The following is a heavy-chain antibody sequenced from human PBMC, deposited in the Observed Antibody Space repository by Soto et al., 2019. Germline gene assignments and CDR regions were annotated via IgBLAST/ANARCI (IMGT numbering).Heavy chain of an antibody. Sequence: PGGSLRLSCAASGFTFSSYAMHWVRQAPGKGLEYVSAISSNGGSTYYANSVKGRFTISRDNSKNTLYLQMGSLRAEDMAVYYCAKDRHPDGIWTFDSWGQGTVVTVSS. CDR3: AKDRHPDGIWTFDS. V-gene: IGHV3-64*01. CDR1: GFTFSSYA. J-gene: IGHJ4*02. D-gene: IGHD3-9*01. CDR2: ISSNGGST.